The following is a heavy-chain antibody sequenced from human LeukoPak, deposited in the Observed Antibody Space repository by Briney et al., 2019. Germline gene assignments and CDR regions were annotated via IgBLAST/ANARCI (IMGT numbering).Heavy chain of an antibody. Sequence: GESLQISCQGSGYSFTSYWIGWVRQLPGKGLEWMGIIYPGDSDTRYSPSFQGQVTISADKSISTAYLQWSSLKASDTAMYYCARLISRRGNWFDPWGQGTLVTVSS. J-gene: IGHJ5*02. CDR1: GYSFTSYW. V-gene: IGHV5-51*01. CDR3: ARLISRRGNWFDP. CDR2: IYPGDSDT. D-gene: IGHD2-15*01.